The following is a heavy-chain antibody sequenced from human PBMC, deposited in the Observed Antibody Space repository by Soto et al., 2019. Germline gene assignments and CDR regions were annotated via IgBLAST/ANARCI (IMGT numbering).Heavy chain of an antibody. J-gene: IGHJ4*02. D-gene: IGHD2-21*01. V-gene: IGHV1-69*13. CDR2: IIPIFGTA. CDR3: ARGNGQLACIVQFDY. Sequence: SVKVSCKASGGTFSSYAISWVRQAPGQGLEWMGGIIPIFGTANYAQKFQGRVTITADESTSTAYMELSSLRSEDTAVYYCARGNGQLACIVQFDYWGQGTLVTVSS. CDR1: GGTFSSYA.